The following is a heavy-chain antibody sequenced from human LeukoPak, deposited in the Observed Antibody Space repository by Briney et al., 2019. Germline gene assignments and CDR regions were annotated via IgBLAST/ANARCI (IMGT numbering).Heavy chain of an antibody. Sequence: GESLKISCKGSGYTFTNYWIGWVRQMPGKGLEWMGIIYPDDSDTRYSPSFQGQVTISADKSITTAYLQWASLKASDTAMYYCARRGSSASFAFDIWGQGTMVTVPS. V-gene: IGHV5-51*01. CDR3: ARRGSSASFAFDI. CDR1: GYTFTNYW. D-gene: IGHD5-12*01. J-gene: IGHJ3*02. CDR2: IYPDDSDT.